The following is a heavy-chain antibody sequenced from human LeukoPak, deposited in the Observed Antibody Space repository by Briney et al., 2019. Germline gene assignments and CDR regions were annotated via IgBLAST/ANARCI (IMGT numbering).Heavy chain of an antibody. CDR3: ARGDYGDRDLDY. CDR2: ISSRSSSI. D-gene: IGHD4-17*01. V-gene: IGHV3-48*02. Sequence: GGSLRLSCAASGFTFSSYSMNWVRQAPGKGLEWVSYISSRSSSIYYADSVEGRFTLSRDNAKNSLYLQMNSLRDEDTAVYYCARGDYGDRDLDYWGQGTLVTVSS. CDR1: GFTFSSYS. J-gene: IGHJ4*02.